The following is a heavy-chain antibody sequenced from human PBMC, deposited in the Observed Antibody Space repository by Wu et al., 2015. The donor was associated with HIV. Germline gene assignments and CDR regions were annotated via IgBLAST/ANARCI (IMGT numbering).Heavy chain of an antibody. V-gene: IGHV1-69*05. Sequence: QVQLVQFAVGVKKPGSSVKVTCKASGDGFTSYAVSWVRQAPGQGLEWMGGITPLFGTTKRAQKFQDRVTFTTDESKTSVYMELTSLRSEDTAVYYCARNTDSVATSLYSLGVWGQGTTVTVSS. D-gene: IGHD5-12*01. CDR2: ITPLFGTT. J-gene: IGHJ6*02. CDR1: GDGFTSYA. CDR3: ARNTDSVATSLYSLGV.